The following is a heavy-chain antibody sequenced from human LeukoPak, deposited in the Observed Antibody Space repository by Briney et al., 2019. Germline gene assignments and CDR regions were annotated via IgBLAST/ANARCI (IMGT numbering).Heavy chain of an antibody. CDR2: IDSSSTYI. J-gene: IGHJ4*02. D-gene: IGHD3-22*01. V-gene: IGHV3-21*01. CDR1: GFTFSSYS. CDR3: ARPPAYDSSGYYFGN. Sequence: GGSLRLSCAASGFTFSSYSMNWVRQAPGKGLEWVSSIDSSSTYIYYADSVKGRFTVSRDNAKNSLWLQMNSLRAEDTAVYYCARPPAYDSSGYYFGNWGQGTLVTVSS.